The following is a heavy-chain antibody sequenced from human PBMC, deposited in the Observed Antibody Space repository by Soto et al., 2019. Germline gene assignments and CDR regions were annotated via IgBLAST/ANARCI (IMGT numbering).Heavy chain of an antibody. CDR1: GFTFSSYG. D-gene: IGHD6-13*01. Sequence: QVQLVESGGGVVQPGRSLRLSCAASGFTFSSYGMHWVRQAPGKGLEWVAVIWYDGSNKYYADSVKGRFTISRDKSKNTLYLQMNSLRAEDTAVYYCARWDGTSSSWTTNWFDPWGQGTLVTVSS. CDR3: ARWDGTSSSWTTNWFDP. V-gene: IGHV3-33*01. J-gene: IGHJ5*02. CDR2: IWYDGSNK.